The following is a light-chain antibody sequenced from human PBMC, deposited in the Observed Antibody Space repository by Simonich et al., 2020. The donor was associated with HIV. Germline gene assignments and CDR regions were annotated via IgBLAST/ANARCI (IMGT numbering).Light chain of an antibody. CDR2: AAS. V-gene: IGKV1-39*01. CDR3: QRSYSIPYI. CDR1: QTISSY. Sequence: DIQMTQSPSSLSASVGERVTITCRAMQTISSYVNWYRQKPGKASKLLIYAASSLQSGVPTRFSCSGSGTDFTLTISSLQPEDFATYDCQRSYSIPYIFGQGTKLEIK. J-gene: IGKJ2*01.